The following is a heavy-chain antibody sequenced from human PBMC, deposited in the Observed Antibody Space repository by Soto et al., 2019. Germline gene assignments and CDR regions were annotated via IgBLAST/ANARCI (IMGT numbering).Heavy chain of an antibody. Sequence: GGSLRLSCAASGFTFSSYAMHWVRQAPGKGLEWVAVISYDGSNKYYADSVKGRFTISRDNSKNTLYLQMNSLRAEDTAVYYCAEVQYYYDSSQPLRDYWGQGTLVTVSS. V-gene: IGHV3-30-3*02. J-gene: IGHJ4*02. D-gene: IGHD3-22*01. CDR3: AEVQYYYDSSQPLRDY. CDR1: GFTFSSYA. CDR2: ISYDGSNK.